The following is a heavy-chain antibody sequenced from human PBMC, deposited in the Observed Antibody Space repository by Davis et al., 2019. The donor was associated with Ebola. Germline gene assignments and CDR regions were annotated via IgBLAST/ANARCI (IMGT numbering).Heavy chain of an antibody. V-gene: IGHV3-21*01. Sequence: GESLKISCAASGFTFSSYSMNWVRQAPGKGLEWVSSISSSSSYIYYADSVKGRFTISRDNAKNSLYLQMNSLRAEDTAVYYCVRHEDSVMIDYWGQGTLVTVSS. CDR2: ISSSSSYI. J-gene: IGHJ4*02. CDR1: GFTFSSYS. CDR3: VRHEDSVMIDY. D-gene: IGHD3-16*01.